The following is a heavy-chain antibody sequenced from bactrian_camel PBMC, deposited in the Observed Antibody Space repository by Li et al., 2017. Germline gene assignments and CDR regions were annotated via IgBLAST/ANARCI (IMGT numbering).Heavy chain of an antibody. D-gene: IGHD5*01. CDR3: ATDLGNLYYGTSTTGYRD. V-gene: IGHV3-2*01. CDR1: NLSPFNAYY. J-gene: IGHJ4*01. CDR2: ISSEGDRP. Sequence: VQLVESGGGLVQSGGSLRLTCSTSNLSPFNAYYMSWIRQAPGKGLEWVSSISSEGDRPYYADSVKGRFTITRDNAKNTVYLQMDSLKPEDTAIYYCATDLGNLYYGTSTTGYRDWGHGTQVTVS.